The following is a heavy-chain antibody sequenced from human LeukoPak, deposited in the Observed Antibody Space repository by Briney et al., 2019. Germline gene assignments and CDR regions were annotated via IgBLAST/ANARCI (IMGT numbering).Heavy chain of an antibody. V-gene: IGHV4-59*01. D-gene: IGHD3-10*01. Sequence: SETLSLTCTVSGGSISSYYWSRIRQPPGKGLEWIGYIYYSGSTNYNPSLKSRVTISVDTSKNQFSLKLSSVTAADTAVYYCARAMKQFRDDAFDIWGQGTMVTVSS. J-gene: IGHJ3*02. CDR1: GGSISSYY. CDR2: IYYSGST. CDR3: ARAMKQFRDDAFDI.